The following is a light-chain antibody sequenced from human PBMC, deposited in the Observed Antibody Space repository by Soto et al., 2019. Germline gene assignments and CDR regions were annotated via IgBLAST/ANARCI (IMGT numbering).Light chain of an antibody. J-gene: IGLJ1*01. CDR1: SSDVGAYNY. V-gene: IGLV2-14*03. Sequence: QSVLTQPASVSGSPGQSITISCTGTSSDVGAYNYVSWYQQHPGKAPKLMIYDVSNRPSGVSNRFSGSKSGNTASLTISGLQAEDEADYYCSSYSSSSTLPYVFGTGTQLTVL. CDR2: DVS. CDR3: SSYSSSSTLPYV.